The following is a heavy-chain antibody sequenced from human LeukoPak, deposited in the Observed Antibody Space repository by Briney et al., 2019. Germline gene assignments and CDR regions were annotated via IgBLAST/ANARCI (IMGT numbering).Heavy chain of an antibody. J-gene: IGHJ4*02. V-gene: IGHV1-18*01. D-gene: IGHD3-10*01. Sequence: ASVKVSCKASGYTFTSYGISWVRQAPGQGLEWMGWISAYNGNTNYAQRLQGRVTMTTDTSTSTAYMELRSLRSDDTTVYYCARDAKGLLLRYGSGSYDYWGQGTLVTVSS. CDR1: GYTFTSYG. CDR3: ARDAKGLLLRYGSGSYDY. CDR2: ISAYNGNT.